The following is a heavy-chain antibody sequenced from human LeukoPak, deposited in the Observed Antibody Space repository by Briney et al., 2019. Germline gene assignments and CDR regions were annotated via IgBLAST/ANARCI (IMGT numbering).Heavy chain of an antibody. CDR2: INPSGGST. V-gene: IGHV1-46*01. J-gene: IGHJ4*02. Sequence: GASVKVSCKASGYTFTTYYVHWVRQAPGQGLEWMGIINPSGGSTTYAQKFRGRLTMTRDMSTSTVYMELSSLRSEDTAVYYCARGSRPVYNLLTGKRYFDYWGQGTLLTVYS. CDR3: ARGSRPVYNLLTGKRYFDY. D-gene: IGHD3-9*01. CDR1: GYTFTTYY.